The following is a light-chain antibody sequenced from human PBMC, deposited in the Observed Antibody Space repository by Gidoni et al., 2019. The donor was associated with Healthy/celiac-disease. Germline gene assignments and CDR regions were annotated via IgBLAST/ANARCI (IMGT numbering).Light chain of an antibody. CDR1: QSISSY. V-gene: IGKV1-39*01. Sequence: DIQITQSPSSLSSSVGDRVTITCRACQSISSYLNWYQQKPGKAPKLLVYAASSLQSGVPSRFSGSGSGTDFTLTISSLQPEDFATYYCQQSYSTPRTFGQGTKVEIK. CDR2: AAS. CDR3: QQSYSTPRT. J-gene: IGKJ1*01.